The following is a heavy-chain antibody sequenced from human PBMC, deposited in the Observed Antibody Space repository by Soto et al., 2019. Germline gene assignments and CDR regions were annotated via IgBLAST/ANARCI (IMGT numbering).Heavy chain of an antibody. Sequence: PGGSLRLSCAASGFTFSSYAMHWVRQAPGKGLEWVAVISYDGSNKYYADSVKGRFTISRDNSKNTLYLQMNSLRAEDTAVYYCARGLGGRSTIWAHYYYGMDVWGQGTTVTVYS. V-gene: IGHV3-30-3*01. J-gene: IGHJ6*02. CDR2: ISYDGSNK. D-gene: IGHD1-1*01. CDR1: GFTFSSYA. CDR3: ARGLGGRSTIWAHYYYGMDV.